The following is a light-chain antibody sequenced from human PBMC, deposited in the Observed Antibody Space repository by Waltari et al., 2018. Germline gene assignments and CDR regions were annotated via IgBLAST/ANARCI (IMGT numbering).Light chain of an antibody. V-gene: IGKV4-1*01. CDR1: QSVLYSSNNMNY. CDR2: WAS. J-gene: IGKJ2*01. Sequence: DIVMTQSPDSLAVSLGERAAINCKSSQSVLYSSNNMNYLAWYQQKPGQPPKLLIYWASTRESGVPGRFSGSGSGTDFTLTISSLQAEDVAVYYCQQYYNTPYTFGQGTKLEIK. CDR3: QQYYNTPYT.